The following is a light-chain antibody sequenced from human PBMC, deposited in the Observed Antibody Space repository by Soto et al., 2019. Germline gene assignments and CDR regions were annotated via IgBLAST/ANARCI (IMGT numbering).Light chain of an antibody. J-gene: IGKJ4*01. V-gene: IGKV3-15*01. CDR1: QGVSMK. Sequence: DIVMTQSPATLSVAPGERVTFSCRASQGVSMKLAWYQHKPRQAPRLLISGASTGATGIPARFSGSGSGTEFTLTISSLQSEDCGICYCLQYHTWPLTFGGGTKGDIK. CDR3: LQYHTWPLT. CDR2: GAS.